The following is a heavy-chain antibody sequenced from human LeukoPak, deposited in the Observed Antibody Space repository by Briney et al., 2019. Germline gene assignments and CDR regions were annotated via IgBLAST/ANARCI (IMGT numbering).Heavy chain of an antibody. CDR1: GFAFSSYE. D-gene: IGHD3-16*02. CDR3: ARGSRESHRYNFFDY. CDR2: ISDVGTTK. Sequence: GGCVRLSCEACGFAFSSYEMDGVRRARGRGLEGVSYISDVGTTKYYADSMRGRFTISRDNAKNSLYLQLNSLTAEDTGIYYCARGSRESHRYNFFDYWGRGTLVTVPS. J-gene: IGHJ4*02. V-gene: IGHV3-48*03.